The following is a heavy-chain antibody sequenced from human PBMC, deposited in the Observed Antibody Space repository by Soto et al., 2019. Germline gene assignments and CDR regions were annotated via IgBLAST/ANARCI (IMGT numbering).Heavy chain of an antibody. J-gene: IGHJ4*02. CDR2: INPNSGGT. CDR3: ARDSGTVWFGEQRERSCFDY. D-gene: IGHD3-10*01. V-gene: IGHV1-2*04. Sequence: ASVKVSCKASGYTFTGYYMHWVRQAPGQGLEWMGWINPNSGGTNYAQKFQGWVTMTRDTSISTAYMELSRLRSDDTAVYYCARDSGTVWFGEQRERSCFDYWGQGTLVTVSS. CDR1: GYTFTGYY.